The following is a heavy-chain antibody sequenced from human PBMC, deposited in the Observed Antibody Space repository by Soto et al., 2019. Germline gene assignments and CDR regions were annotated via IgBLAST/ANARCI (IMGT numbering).Heavy chain of an antibody. J-gene: IGHJ4*02. Sequence: PGGSLRLSCAASGFTLNSNWMHWVRQAPGKGLVWVSRINDDGSMTNYADSVRGRFTISRDSAKNSMYLQMNSLRAEDTAVYYCARDLDYYDSSGKIDYWGQGTLVTVSS. CDR1: GFTLNSNW. CDR2: INDDGSMT. V-gene: IGHV3-74*01. D-gene: IGHD3-22*01. CDR3: ARDLDYYDSSGKIDY.